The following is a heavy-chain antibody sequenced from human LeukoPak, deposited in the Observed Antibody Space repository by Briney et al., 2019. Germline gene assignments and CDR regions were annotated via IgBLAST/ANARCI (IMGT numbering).Heavy chain of an antibody. D-gene: IGHD5-18*01. Sequence: GGSLRLSCAASGFTFSSYEMNWVRQAPGKGLEWVSYISSSGSTIYYADSVKGRFTISRDNAKNSLYLQMNSLRAEDTAVYYCARGGRYSYGENYWGQGTLVTVSS. V-gene: IGHV3-48*03. CDR3: ARGGRYSYGENY. J-gene: IGHJ4*02. CDR2: ISSSGSTI. CDR1: GFTFSSYE.